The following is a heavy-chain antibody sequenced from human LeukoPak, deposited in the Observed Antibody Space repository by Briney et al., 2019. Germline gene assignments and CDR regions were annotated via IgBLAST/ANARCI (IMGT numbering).Heavy chain of an antibody. CDR3: ARGNRGYETFDY. V-gene: IGHV4-4*07. CDR1: GGSITPYY. CDR2: VYASGNT. J-gene: IGHJ4*02. Sequence: PSETLSLTCTVPGGSITPYYWSWIRQPAGKGLEWIGRVYASGNTKYNPSLKSRVTMSVDTSKSQVSLNMTSATAADTAVYFCARGNRGYETFDYWGQGALVTVSS. D-gene: IGHD5-12*01.